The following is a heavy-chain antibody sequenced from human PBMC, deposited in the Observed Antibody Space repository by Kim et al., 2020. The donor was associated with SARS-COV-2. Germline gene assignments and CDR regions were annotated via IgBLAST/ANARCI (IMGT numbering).Heavy chain of an antibody. Sequence: GGSLRLSCAASVFTFSSYAMSWVRQAPGKGLEWVSAISGSGGSTYYADSVKGRFTISRDNSKNTLYLQMNSLRAEDTAVYYCAKDHVRIVAGRLGFDYWGQGTLVTVSS. CDR3: AKDHVRIVAGRLGFDY. CDR1: VFTFSSYA. D-gene: IGHD6-19*01. V-gene: IGHV3-23*01. CDR2: ISGSGGST. J-gene: IGHJ4*02.